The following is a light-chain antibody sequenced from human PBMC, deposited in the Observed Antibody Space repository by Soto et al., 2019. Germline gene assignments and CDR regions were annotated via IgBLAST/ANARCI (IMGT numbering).Light chain of an antibody. CDR3: QQYNTYPS. J-gene: IGKJ1*01. CDR2: KAS. Sequence: DTQMTQSPSTLSASVGDRVTITCRASQSISDWLAWYQQKPGKAPKLLIFKASSLESEVPPRFSGSGSGTEFTLTICSLQPDDFATYYCQQYNTYPSFGQGTKVEIK. CDR1: QSISDW. V-gene: IGKV1-5*03.